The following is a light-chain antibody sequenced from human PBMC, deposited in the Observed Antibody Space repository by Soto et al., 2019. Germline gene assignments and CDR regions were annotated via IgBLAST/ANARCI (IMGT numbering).Light chain of an antibody. CDR2: GAS. Sequence: EIVMTESPATLSVSPGERVILSCRASRGVSSDLAWYQQKPGQAPRLLIYGASTGATSIPARFSGSGSGTEFTLTISSLQSEDFAIYSCQRYNNWPLTFGGGTKVDI. CDR1: RGVSSD. J-gene: IGKJ4*01. CDR3: QRYNNWPLT. V-gene: IGKV3-15*01.